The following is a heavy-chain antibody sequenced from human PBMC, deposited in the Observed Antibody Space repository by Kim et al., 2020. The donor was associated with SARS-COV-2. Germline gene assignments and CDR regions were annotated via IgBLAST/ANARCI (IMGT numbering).Heavy chain of an antibody. CDR2: IWYDGSNK. CDR1: GFTFSSYG. D-gene: IGHD6-6*01. J-gene: IGHJ6*02. Sequence: GGSLRLSCAASGFTFSSYGMHWVRQAPGKGLEWVAVIWYDGSNKYYADSVKGRFTISRDYSQNTLYLQMNSLRAEDTAVYYCAKGEYSSPDLDYYYYGMDVWCQGTTVTVSS. CDR3: AKGEYSSPDLDYYYYGMDV. V-gene: IGHV3-33*06.